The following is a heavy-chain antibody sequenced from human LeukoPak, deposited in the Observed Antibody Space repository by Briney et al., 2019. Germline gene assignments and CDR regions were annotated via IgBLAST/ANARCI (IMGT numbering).Heavy chain of an antibody. D-gene: IGHD2-8*01. Sequence: GGSLRLSCAASGFTFSSYAMSWVRQAPGKGLEWVSSISSSSSYIYYADSVKGRFTIPSDNAKNSLYLQMNSLSAEDTAVYYCARDPDVLDVWGKGTTVTVSS. J-gene: IGHJ6*04. CDR3: ARDPDVLDV. V-gene: IGHV3-21*01. CDR1: GFTFSSYA. CDR2: ISSSSSYI.